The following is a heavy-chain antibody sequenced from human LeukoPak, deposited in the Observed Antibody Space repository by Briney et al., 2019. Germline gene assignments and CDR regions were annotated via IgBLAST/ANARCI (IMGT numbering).Heavy chain of an antibody. CDR2: ISYDGSNK. CDR3: AKDLYLGYCSGGSCYPVF. D-gene: IGHD2-15*01. Sequence: GGSLRLSCAASGFTFRSYGMHWVRQAPGKGLEWVAVISYDGSNKYYADSVKGRFTISRDNSKNTLYLQMNSLRAEDTVVYYCAKDLYLGYCSGGSCYPVFWGQGTLVTVSS. V-gene: IGHV3-30*18. J-gene: IGHJ4*02. CDR1: GFTFRSYG.